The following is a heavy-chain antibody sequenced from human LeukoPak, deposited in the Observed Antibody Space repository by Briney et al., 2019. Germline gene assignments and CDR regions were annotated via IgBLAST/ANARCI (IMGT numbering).Heavy chain of an antibody. Sequence: PGGSLRLSCAASGFTFTTYWMAWVRQAPGKGLEWVANIRQDGGEKYYVDSVKGRFTISRDNAKNSLYLQMNSLRAEDTAVYYCARVPQYCSGGSCYYFDYWGQGTLVTVSS. CDR1: GFTFTTYW. J-gene: IGHJ4*02. V-gene: IGHV3-7*01. CDR2: IRQDGGEK. D-gene: IGHD2-15*01. CDR3: ARVPQYCSGGSCYYFDY.